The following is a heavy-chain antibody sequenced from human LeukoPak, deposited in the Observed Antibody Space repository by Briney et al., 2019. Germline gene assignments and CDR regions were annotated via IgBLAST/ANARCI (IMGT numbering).Heavy chain of an antibody. CDR1: GFTFSSYA. V-gene: IGHV3-30*04. Sequence: GGSLRLSCAASGFTFSSYAMHWVRQAPGKGLEWVAVISYDGSNKYYADSVKGRFTISRDNSKNTLYLQMNSLRAEDTAVYYCARAGELNYYYYYMDVWGKGTTVTISS. J-gene: IGHJ6*03. CDR2: ISYDGSNK. CDR3: ARAGELNYYYYYMDV. D-gene: IGHD1-26*01.